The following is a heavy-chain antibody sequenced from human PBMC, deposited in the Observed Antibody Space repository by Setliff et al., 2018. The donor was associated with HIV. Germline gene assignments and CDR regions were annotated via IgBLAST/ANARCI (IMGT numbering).Heavy chain of an antibody. V-gene: IGHV3-21*06. CDR3: VTDQITMIREFFTTGFDF. Sequence: GGSLRLSCAASGFTFTRHTIIWVRQAPGKGLEWVSSIDDSSDYIRYADSVKGRFFISRDNAKNLVYLQMNSLRADDTAVYYCVTDQITMIREFFTTGFDFWGQGTLVTVSS. D-gene: IGHD3-22*01. J-gene: IGHJ4*02. CDR1: GFTFTRHT. CDR2: IDDSSDYI.